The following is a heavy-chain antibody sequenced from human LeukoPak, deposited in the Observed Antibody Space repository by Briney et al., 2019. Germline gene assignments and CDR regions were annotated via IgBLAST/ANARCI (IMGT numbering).Heavy chain of an antibody. CDR3: ARSGGVPY. J-gene: IGHJ4*02. V-gene: IGHV3-49*03. Sequence: GGSLRLSCAASGFTFSDYYMSWFRQAPGKGLEWVGFIRSKAYGGTTEYAASVKGRFTISRDDSKSIAYLQMNSLKTEDTAVYYAARSGGVPYWGQGTLVTVSS. CDR2: IRSKAYGGTT. CDR1: GFTFSDYY. D-gene: IGHD6-6*01.